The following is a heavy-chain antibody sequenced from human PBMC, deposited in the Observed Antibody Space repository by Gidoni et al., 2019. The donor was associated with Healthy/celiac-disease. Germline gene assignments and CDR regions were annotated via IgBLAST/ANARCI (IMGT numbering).Heavy chain of an antibody. CDR1: GGSSSSSSYY. CDR2: IYYSGST. J-gene: IGHJ4*02. CDR3: ARVTAIFTPGY. D-gene: IGHD2-21*02. Sequence: QLQLQESGPGLVKPSATLSLTCTVSGGSSSSSSYYWGWIRQPPGKGLEWIGSIYYSGSTYYNPSLKSRVTISVDTSKNQFSLKLSSVTAADTAVYYCARVTAIFTPGYWGQGTLVTVSS. V-gene: IGHV4-39*01.